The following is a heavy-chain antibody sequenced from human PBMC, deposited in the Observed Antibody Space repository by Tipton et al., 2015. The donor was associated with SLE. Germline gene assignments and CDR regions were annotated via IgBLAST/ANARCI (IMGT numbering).Heavy chain of an antibody. V-gene: IGHV4-59*11. CDR1: GGSISSHY. CDR3: ARSMRVGSEDY. CDR2: TDYSGST. D-gene: IGHD6-19*01. J-gene: IGHJ4*02. Sequence: LRLSCTVSGGSISSHYWSWIRQPPGKGLEGLGYTDYSGSTNYNPSLKSRVTIPVDTSKNQFSLKLSAVTAANTAVYYCARSMRVGSEDYWGQGTLVTASS.